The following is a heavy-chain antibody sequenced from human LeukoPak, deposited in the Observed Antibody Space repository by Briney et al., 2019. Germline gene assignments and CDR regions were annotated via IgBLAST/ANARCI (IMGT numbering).Heavy chain of an antibody. V-gene: IGHV3-9*01. J-gene: IGHJ5*01. CDR1: GFEFDSYA. CDR2: ISYHSRTI. CDR3: VKDMTFTVPPLHTASFES. Sequence: GGSLRLSCAASGFEFDSYAMHWVRQVPGRGLEWVSGISYHSRTIVYAASVRGRFTISRDNAKRTVHLHMTSLRPEDTAVYFCVKDMTFTVPPLHTASFESWGPGTLVTVSS. D-gene: IGHD5-18*01.